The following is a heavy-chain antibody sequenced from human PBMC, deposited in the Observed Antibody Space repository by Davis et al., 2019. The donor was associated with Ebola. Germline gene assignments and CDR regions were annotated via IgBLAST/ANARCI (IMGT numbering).Heavy chain of an antibody. D-gene: IGHD6-19*01. Sequence: SETLSLTCTASGCSISSYDWSWIRQPPGKGLEWIGYIYYSGSTNYNPSLKSRVTISVDTSKNQFSLKLITVTAADTAVYYCAREVGTYSSGWYSGFDPWGQGTLVTVSS. V-gene: IGHV4-59*01. CDR1: GCSISSYD. J-gene: IGHJ5*02. CDR2: IYYSGST. CDR3: AREVGTYSSGWYSGFDP.